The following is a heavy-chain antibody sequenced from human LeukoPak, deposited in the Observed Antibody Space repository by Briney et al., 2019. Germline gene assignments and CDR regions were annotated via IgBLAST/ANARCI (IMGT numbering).Heavy chain of an antibody. V-gene: IGHV3-30*03. CDR3: ARDLPAKNEGYSYGYYFDY. CDR2: ISHDGSNE. CDR1: GFTFSSYG. Sequence: GRSLRLSCTASGFTFSSYGMHWARQAPGKGLEWVAVISHDGSNEYYADSVKGRFTISRDNSKNTLYLQMNSLRAEDTAVYYCARDLPAKNEGYSYGYYFDYWGQGTLVTVSS. J-gene: IGHJ4*02. D-gene: IGHD5-18*01.